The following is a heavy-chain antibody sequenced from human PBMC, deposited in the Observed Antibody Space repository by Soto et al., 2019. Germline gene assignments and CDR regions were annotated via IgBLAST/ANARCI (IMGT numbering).Heavy chain of an antibody. CDR2: ISAYNGNT. J-gene: IGHJ3*02. CDR3: ARSTMIVVVPNAFDI. Sequence: VASVKVSCKASGYTFTSYVISWVRQAPGQGLDWMGWISAYNGNTNYAQKLQGRVTMTTDTSTSTAYMELRSLRSDDTAVYYCARSTMIVVVPNAFDIWGQGTMVTVSS. V-gene: IGHV1-18*01. CDR1: GYTFTSYV. D-gene: IGHD3-22*01.